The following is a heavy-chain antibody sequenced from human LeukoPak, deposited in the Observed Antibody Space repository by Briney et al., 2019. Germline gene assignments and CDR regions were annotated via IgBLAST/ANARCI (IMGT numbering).Heavy chain of an antibody. J-gene: IGHJ4*02. V-gene: IGHV1-24*01. D-gene: IGHD1-1*01. CDR2: FDPEDGET. CDR1: GYTFTGYY. CDR3: ATGELERHRSDY. Sequence: ASVKVSCKASGYTFTGYYMHWVRQAPGKGLEWMGGFDPEDGETIYAQKFQGRVTMTEDTSTDTAYMELSSLRSEDTAVYYCATGELERHRSDYWGQGTLVTVSS.